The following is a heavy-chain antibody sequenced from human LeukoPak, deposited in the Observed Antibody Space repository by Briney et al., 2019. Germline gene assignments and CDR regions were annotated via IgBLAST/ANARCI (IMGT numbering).Heavy chain of an antibody. CDR2: IISNENSA. CDR3: AKPMVRGVINFDY. J-gene: IGHJ4*02. Sequence: GGSLRLSCAASGFTFSSNWMHWVRQAPGKGLVWVSRIISNENSATYADSVKGRFTISRDNAKNTLYLQMNSLRAEDTAVYYCAKPMVRGVINFDYWGQGTLVTVSS. D-gene: IGHD3-10*01. CDR1: GFTFSSNW. V-gene: IGHV3-74*01.